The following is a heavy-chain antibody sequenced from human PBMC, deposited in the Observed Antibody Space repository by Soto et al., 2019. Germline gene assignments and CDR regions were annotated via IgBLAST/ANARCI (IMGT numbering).Heavy chain of an antibody. J-gene: IGHJ6*02. CDR2: IYPGDSDT. Sequence: PGESLKISCKGSGYSFTSYWIVWVRQMPGKGLEWMGIIYPGDSDTRYSPSFQGQVTISADKSISTAYLQWSSLKASDTAMNYCARTYYDFWSGYLGHYGMAVWGQGTTVTVSS. CDR1: GYSFTSYW. V-gene: IGHV5-51*01. CDR3: ARTYYDFWSGYLGHYGMAV. D-gene: IGHD3-3*01.